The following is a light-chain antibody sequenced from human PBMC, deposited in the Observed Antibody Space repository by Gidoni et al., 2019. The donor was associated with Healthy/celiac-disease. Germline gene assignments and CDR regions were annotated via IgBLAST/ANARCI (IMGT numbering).Light chain of an antibody. CDR3: QQRSNWPPWT. CDR2: DAS. J-gene: IGKJ1*01. CDR1: QSVSSY. V-gene: IGKV3-11*01. Sequence: EIVLTQSPATLSLSPGERATLSCRASQSVSSYLAWYQQKPGQAPRLLIYDASNRATGIPARFSGSGSGTDFTLTISSLEPEDFAVYYCQQRSNWPPWTXGXGTXVEIK.